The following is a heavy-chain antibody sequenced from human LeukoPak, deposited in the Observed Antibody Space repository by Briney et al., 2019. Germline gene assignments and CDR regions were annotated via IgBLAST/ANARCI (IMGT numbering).Heavy chain of an antibody. D-gene: IGHD5-18*01. CDR3: ARAWTGYSYGDY. CDR1: GFTFSSYD. J-gene: IGHJ4*02. Sequence: PGGSLRLSCAASGFTFSSYDMHWVRQAPGKGLEWVSYISGSGSTIYYADSVKGRFTISRDNAKNSLYLQMNSLRAEDTAVYYCARAWTGYSYGDYWGQGTLVTVSS. CDR2: ISGSGSTI. V-gene: IGHV3-48*03.